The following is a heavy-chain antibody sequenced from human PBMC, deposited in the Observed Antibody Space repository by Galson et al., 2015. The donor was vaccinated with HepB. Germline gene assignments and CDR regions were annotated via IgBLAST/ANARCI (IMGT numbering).Heavy chain of an antibody. CDR2: IIHSGST. J-gene: IGHJ6*02. V-gene: IGHV4-34*01. CDR1: GGSLSGSS. D-gene: IGHD5-18*01. Sequence: LSLTCAVYGGSLSGSSCSWIRQPPGKGLEWIGEIIHSGSTNYNPSLKSRVTISLDTSKNQFSLKLRSVTAADTAVYYCARGYVYRSGYGHSYYGMNVWGQGTTVTVSS. CDR3: ARGYVYRSGYGHSYYGMNV.